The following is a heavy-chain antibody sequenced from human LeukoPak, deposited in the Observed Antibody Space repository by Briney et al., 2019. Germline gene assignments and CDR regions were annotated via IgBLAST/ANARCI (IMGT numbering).Heavy chain of an antibody. CDR3: AKEAVAVAGTDWFDP. J-gene: IGHJ5*02. CDR2: ISYDGSDK. D-gene: IGHD6-19*01. CDR1: GFTFSSYA. V-gene: IGHV3-30-3*01. Sequence: GKSLRLSCAASGFTFSSYAMHWVRQAPGKGLEWVTLISYDGSDKYYADSVKGRFTISRDNSKNTLYLQMNSLRAEDTAVYYCAKEAVAVAGTDWFDPWGQGTLVTVSS.